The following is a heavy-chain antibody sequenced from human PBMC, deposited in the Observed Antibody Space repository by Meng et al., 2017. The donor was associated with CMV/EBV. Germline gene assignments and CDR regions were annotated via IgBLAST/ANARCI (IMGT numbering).Heavy chain of an antibody. CDR2: IYYSGST. J-gene: IGHJ6*02. Sequence: SETLSLTCTVSGGSISSGDYYWSWIRQPPGKGLEWIGYIYYSGSTYYNPSLKSRVTISVDTSKNQFSLKLSSVTAADTAVYYCARAVARVGGGGYYYGMDVWGQGTTVTVSS. V-gene: IGHV4-30-4*08. CDR1: GGSISSGDYY. D-gene: IGHD2-15*01. CDR3: ARAVARVGGGGYYYGMDV.